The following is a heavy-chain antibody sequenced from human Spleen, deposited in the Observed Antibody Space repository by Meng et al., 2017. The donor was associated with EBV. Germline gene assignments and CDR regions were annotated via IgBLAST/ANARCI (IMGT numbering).Heavy chain of an antibody. CDR1: GYTFTSHS. J-gene: IGHJ5*02. Sequence: QVQLVQSGSELKKPGASVRVSCKSSGYTFTSHSIYWVRQAPGQGLEWMGWINTNTGNPTYAQGLTGRFVFFLDTSVSTAYMQISSLKPEDTAVYYCARGRKDGWFDPWGQGTLVTVSS. CDR3: ARGRKDGWFDP. CDR2: INTNTGNP. V-gene: IGHV7-4-1*02.